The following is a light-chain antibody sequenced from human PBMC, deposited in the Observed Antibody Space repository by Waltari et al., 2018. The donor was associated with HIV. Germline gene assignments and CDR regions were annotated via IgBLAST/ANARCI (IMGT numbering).Light chain of an antibody. Sequence: QSALTQTAYVSASPGQSITISCTGTNNAIGADKSVSWYQQHPGKVPKLLIYDVTNRPAGVSGRFSGSKSVNTASLTISWLQPDDEADYYCGSSTNSNIVLFGGGTKLTVL. CDR3: GSSTNSNIVL. J-gene: IGLJ2*01. CDR2: DVT. V-gene: IGLV2-14*01. CDR1: NNAIGADKS.